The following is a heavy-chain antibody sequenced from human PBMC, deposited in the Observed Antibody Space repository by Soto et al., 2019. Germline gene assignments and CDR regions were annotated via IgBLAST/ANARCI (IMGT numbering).Heavy chain of an antibody. D-gene: IGHD6-19*01. J-gene: IGHJ4*02. Sequence: EVQLVESGGGLVQPGGSLRLSCAASGFIFGNHWMHWVRQAPGTDLVWVSRINTGGSSTTYADSVKGRFTISRDNAKSTLFLQMNSLRAEDTAVYYCVRDQTVAGIDLWGLGTLVTVSS. CDR3: VRDQTVAGIDL. CDR1: GFIFGNHW. V-gene: IGHV3-74*03. CDR2: INTGGSST.